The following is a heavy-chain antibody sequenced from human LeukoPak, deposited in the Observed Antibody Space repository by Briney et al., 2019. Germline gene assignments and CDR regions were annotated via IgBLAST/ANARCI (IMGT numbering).Heavy chain of an antibody. CDR1: GYTFTSYG. CDR3: ASFYDSSGYPTYYFDY. D-gene: IGHD3-22*01. J-gene: IGHJ4*02. Sequence: GASVKVSCKASGYTFTSYGISWVRQAPGQGLEWKGWISAYNGNTNYAQKLQGRVTMTTDTSTSTAYMELRSLRSDDTAVYYCASFYDSSGYPTYYFDYWGQGTLVTVSS. V-gene: IGHV1-18*01. CDR2: ISAYNGNT.